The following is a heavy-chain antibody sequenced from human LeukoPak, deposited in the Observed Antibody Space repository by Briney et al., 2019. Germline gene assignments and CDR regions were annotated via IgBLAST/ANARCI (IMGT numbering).Heavy chain of an antibody. V-gene: IGHV3-23*01. CDR3: AKDRYYYDSSGSHGYFDY. CDR2: ISGSGGST. D-gene: IGHD3-22*01. Sequence: GGSLRLSCAASGFTFSSYAMSWVRQAPGKGLEWVSAISGSGGSTYYADSVKGRFTISRDNSKNTLYLQMNSLRAEDTAVYYCAKDRYYYDSSGSHGYFDYWGQGTLVTVSS. J-gene: IGHJ4*02. CDR1: GFTFSSYA.